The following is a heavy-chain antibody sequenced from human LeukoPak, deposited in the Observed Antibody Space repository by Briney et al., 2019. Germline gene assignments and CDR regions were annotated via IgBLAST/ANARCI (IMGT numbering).Heavy chain of an antibody. CDR1: GGSISSYY. Sequence: PSETLSLTCTVSGGSISSYYWSWIRQPPGKGLEWIGYIYYSGSTNYNPSLKSRVTISVDTSKNQFSLKLSSVTAADMAVYYCARGLITMVRGAKYNWFDPWGQGTLVTVSS. CDR2: IYYSGST. J-gene: IGHJ5*02. CDR3: ARGLITMVRGAKYNWFDP. V-gene: IGHV4-59*01. D-gene: IGHD3-10*01.